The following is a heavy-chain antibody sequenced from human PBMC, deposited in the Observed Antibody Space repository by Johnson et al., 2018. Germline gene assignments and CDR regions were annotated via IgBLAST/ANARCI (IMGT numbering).Heavy chain of an antibody. CDR2: IQEDGSDK. V-gene: IGHV3-7*01. CDR3: VRGGGVLDI. Sequence: VQLVQSGGDLVQPGGSLRLSCAASGFTFSRWWMSWVRQAPGKGLEWLANIQEDGSDKYYVDSVKGRFTLSRDNAKNSLDLKMNSLRAEDTAVDYCVRGGGVLDIWGQGTMVTVSS. CDR1: GFTFSRWW. J-gene: IGHJ3*02. D-gene: IGHD2-8*01.